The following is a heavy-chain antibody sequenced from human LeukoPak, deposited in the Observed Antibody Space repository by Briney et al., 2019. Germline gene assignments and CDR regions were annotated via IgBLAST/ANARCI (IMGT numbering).Heavy chain of an antibody. Sequence: PGGSLRLSCAASGFSLDDYGMSWVRHVPGKGLEWVSGIDWSGGSIHYGDSLKGRFTISRDNAKNSLYLQVESLRAEDTALYYCARGPRGCSGGSCAQFDYWGQGTLVTVSS. CDR1: GFSLDDYG. CDR3: ARGPRGCSGGSCAQFDY. D-gene: IGHD2-15*01. CDR2: IDWSGGSI. J-gene: IGHJ4*02. V-gene: IGHV3-20*04.